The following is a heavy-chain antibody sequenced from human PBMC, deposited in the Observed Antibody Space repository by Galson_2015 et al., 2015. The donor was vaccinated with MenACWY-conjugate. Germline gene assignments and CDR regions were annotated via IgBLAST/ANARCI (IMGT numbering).Heavy chain of an antibody. D-gene: IGHD4-17*01. CDR3: ARSPSPTVNWFDP. V-gene: IGHV4-39*07. CDR2: IYYSGNT. J-gene: IGHJ5*02. Sequence: ETLSLTCTVSGGSISSSSYYWGWIRQPPGKGLEWIGSIYYSGNTYYNPSLKSRVTISVDTSKNQFSLKLSSVTAADTAVYYCARSPSPTVNWFDPWGQGTLVTVSS. CDR1: GGSISSSSYY.